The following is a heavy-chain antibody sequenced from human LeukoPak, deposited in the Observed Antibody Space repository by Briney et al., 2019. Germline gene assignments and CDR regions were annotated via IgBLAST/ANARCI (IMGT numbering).Heavy chain of an antibody. CDR3: ASGTTDFWGGYLEPKRPADYGMDV. D-gene: IGHD3-3*01. CDR1: GGSVSSGSYY. J-gene: IGHJ6*02. CDR2: IYYSGST. V-gene: IGHV4-61*01. Sequence: SETLSLTCTVSGGSVSSGSYYWSWIRQPPGKGLEWIGYIYYSGSTNYNPSLKSRVTISVDTSKNQFSLKLSSVTAADTAVYYCASGTTDFWGGYLEPKRPADYGMDVWGQGTTVTVSS.